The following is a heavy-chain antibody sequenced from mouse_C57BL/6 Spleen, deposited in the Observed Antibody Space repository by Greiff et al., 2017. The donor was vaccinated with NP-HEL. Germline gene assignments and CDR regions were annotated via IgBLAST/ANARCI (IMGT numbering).Heavy chain of an antibody. J-gene: IGHJ3*01. D-gene: IGHD2-4*01. CDR3: ARVTTSYDYGFAY. Sequence: EVKLVESGGGLVKPGGSLKLSCAASGFTFSDYGMHWVRQAPEKGLEWVAYISSGSSTIYYADTVKGRFTISRDNAKNTVFLQMTSRRSEDTAMYYCARVTTSYDYGFAYWGQGTLVTVSA. V-gene: IGHV5-17*01. CDR1: GFTFSDYG. CDR2: ISSGSSTI.